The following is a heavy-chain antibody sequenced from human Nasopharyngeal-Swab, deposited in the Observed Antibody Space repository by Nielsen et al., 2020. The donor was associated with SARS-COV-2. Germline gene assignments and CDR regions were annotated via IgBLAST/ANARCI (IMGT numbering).Heavy chain of an antibody. J-gene: IGHJ4*02. CDR2: INHSGST. CDR1: GGSFSDYY. D-gene: IGHD6-13*01. CDR3: ARQGSSSRTFDY. Sequence: SQTPSLTRAVYGGSFSDYYWSWIRQPPGRGLEWIGEINHSGSTNYNPSLKSRVTISVATSKNQFSLKLSSVTAADTAVYYCARQGSSSRTFDYWGQGTLVTVSS. V-gene: IGHV4-34*01.